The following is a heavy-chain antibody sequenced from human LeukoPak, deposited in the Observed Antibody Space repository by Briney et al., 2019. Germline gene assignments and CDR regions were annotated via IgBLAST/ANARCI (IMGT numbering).Heavy chain of an antibody. CDR2: ISYDGSNK. Sequence: GGSLRLSCAASGLTFSSYAMHWVRQAPGKGLEWVAVISYDGSNKYYADSVKGRFTISRDNSKNTLYLQMNSLRAEDTAVYYCAKDFSLPGRRRRSPFFDYWGQGTLVTVSS. V-gene: IGHV3-30-3*01. D-gene: IGHD3-10*01. J-gene: IGHJ4*02. CDR1: GLTFSSYA. CDR3: AKDFSLPGRRRRSPFFDY.